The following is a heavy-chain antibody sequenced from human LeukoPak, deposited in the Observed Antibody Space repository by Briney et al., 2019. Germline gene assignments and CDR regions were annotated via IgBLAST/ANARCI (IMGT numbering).Heavy chain of an antibody. V-gene: IGHV4-59*01. Sequence: SETLSLTCTVSGGSISSYYWSWLRQPPGKGLEWIGYIYYSGSTNYNPSLKSRLTISVDTSKNQFSLKLSSVTAADTAVYYCARSTPYISNWGQGTLVTVSS. CDR1: GGSISSYY. CDR2: IYYSGST. CDR3: ARSTPYISN. J-gene: IGHJ4*02.